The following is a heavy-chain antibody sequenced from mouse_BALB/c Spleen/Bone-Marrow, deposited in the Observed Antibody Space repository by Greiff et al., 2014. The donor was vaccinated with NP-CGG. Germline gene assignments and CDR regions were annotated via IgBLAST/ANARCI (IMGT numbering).Heavy chain of an antibody. CDR3: ARSGFDY. V-gene: IGHV1S130*01. D-gene: IGHD4-1*01. Sequence: QVQLKESGSVLVRPGASVKLSCKASGYTFTSSWMHWAKQRPGQGLEWIGEIHPNSGNTNYNEKFKGKATLTVDTSSSTAYVDLSSLTSGDSAVYYCARSGFDYWGQGTTLTASS. CDR2: IHPNSGNT. J-gene: IGHJ2*01. CDR1: GYTFTSSW.